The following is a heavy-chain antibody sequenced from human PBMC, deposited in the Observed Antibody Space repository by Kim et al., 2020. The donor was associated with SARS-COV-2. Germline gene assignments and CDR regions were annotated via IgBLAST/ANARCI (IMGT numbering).Heavy chain of an antibody. CDR3: ARFSGSKLEHNWFDP. CDR1: GYSFYGYW. V-gene: IGHV5-51*01. Sequence: GASLKISCGGSGYSFYGYWIGWVRQMPGKALEWMGLIYPDDSRTRYNPSFQGQVTMSADKSINTAYLQWSSLRASDTAIYYCARFSGSKLEHNWFDPWGQGTLVTVSS. CDR2: IYPDDSRT. D-gene: IGHD2-15*01. J-gene: IGHJ5*02.